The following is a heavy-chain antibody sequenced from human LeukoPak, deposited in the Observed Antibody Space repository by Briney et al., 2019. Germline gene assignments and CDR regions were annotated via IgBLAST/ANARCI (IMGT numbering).Heavy chain of an antibody. CDR3: AKRGDYYDSSGYY. Sequence: SGGSLRLSCAASGFTFSSYGMHWVRQAPGKGLEWVAFIRYDGSNKYYADSVKGRFTISRDNSKNTLYLQMNSLRAEDTAVYYCAKRGDYYDSSGYYWGQGTLVTVSS. CDR2: IRYDGSNK. V-gene: IGHV3-30*02. CDR1: GFTFSSYG. J-gene: IGHJ4*02. D-gene: IGHD3-22*01.